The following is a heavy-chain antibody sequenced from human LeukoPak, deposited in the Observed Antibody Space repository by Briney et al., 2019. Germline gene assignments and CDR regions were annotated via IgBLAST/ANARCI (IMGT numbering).Heavy chain of an antibody. J-gene: IGHJ5*02. V-gene: IGHV3-49*03. D-gene: IGHD6-13*01. Sequence: GGSLRLSCTASGFTFGDYGMSWFRQAPGKGLEWVGFIRSKPYGGTTEYDASVKGRFTISRDDSKSIVYLQMSSLRIEDTAMYYCTRLYGSSWYRVRGWFDPWGQGTLVTVSS. CDR2: IRSKPYGGTT. CDR3: TRLYGSSWYRVRGWFDP. CDR1: GFTFGDYG.